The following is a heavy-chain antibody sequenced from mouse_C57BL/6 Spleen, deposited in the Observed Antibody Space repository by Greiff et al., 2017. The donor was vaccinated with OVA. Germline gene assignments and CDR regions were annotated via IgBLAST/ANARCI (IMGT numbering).Heavy chain of an antibody. CDR2: ISSGSSTN. V-gene: IGHV5-17*01. J-gene: IGHJ2*01. Sequence: EVKLVESGGGLVKPGGSLKLSCAASGFTFSDYGMHWVRQAPEKGLEWVAYISSGSSTNNYADTVKGRFTITRDKAKNTLCLQMTSLRSEDTAIYYCASPRRVFTTDLDYWGQGTTLTVSS. D-gene: IGHD1-1*01. CDR3: ASPRRVFTTDLDY. CDR1: GFTFSDYG.